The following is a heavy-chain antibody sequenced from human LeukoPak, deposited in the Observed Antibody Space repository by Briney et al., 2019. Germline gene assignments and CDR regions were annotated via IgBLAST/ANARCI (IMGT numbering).Heavy chain of an antibody. Sequence: GGSLRLSCAASGFTFNSYAMSWVRQAPGKGLEWVSAISGSGGSTYYADSVKGRFTNSRDNSKNTLYLQMNSLRAEDTAVYYCAKSPGPYDFWSGYYGYWGQGTLVTVSS. J-gene: IGHJ4*02. CDR2: ISGSGGST. V-gene: IGHV3-23*01. CDR1: GFTFNSYA. CDR3: AKSPGPYDFWSGYYGY. D-gene: IGHD3-3*01.